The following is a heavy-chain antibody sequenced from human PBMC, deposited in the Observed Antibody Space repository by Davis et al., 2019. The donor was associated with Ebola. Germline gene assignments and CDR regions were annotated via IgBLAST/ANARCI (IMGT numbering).Heavy chain of an antibody. CDR3: ARRTGDPFDY. V-gene: IGHV1-18*04. J-gene: IGHJ4*02. CDR2: INPHNGNT. CDR1: GYTFTSYG. D-gene: IGHD7-27*01. Sequence: ASVKVSCKASGYTFTSYGITWVRQAPGQGLEWMGWINPHNGNTNYAQKFQGRVTMTTDTSTTTAYMELRSLSSYDTALYYCARRTGDPFDYWGQGTLVTVSS.